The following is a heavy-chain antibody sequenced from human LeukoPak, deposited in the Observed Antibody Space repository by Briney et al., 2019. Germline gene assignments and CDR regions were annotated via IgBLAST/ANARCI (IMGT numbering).Heavy chain of an antibody. CDR3: AKVFDYGDRDAFDI. D-gene: IGHD4-17*01. CDR1: GFTFSNYA. J-gene: IGHJ3*02. Sequence: GGPLRLSCAASGFTFSNYAMSWVRQAPGKGLEWVSAIRGSGGSTYYADSVKGRFTISRDNSKNTLYLQMNSLRAEDTAVYYCAKVFDYGDRDAFDIWGQGTMVTVSS. CDR2: IRGSGGST. V-gene: IGHV3-23*01.